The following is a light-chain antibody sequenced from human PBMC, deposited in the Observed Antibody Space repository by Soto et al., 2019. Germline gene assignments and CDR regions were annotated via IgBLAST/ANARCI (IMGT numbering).Light chain of an antibody. V-gene: IGLV1-40*01. CDR2: GNS. CDR3: QSYDSSLSGVV. Sequence: QSVLTQPPSVSGAPGQRVTISCTGSSSNIGAGYDVHWYQQLPGPAPKLLIYGNSNRPSGVPDRFSGSKSGTSASLAITGRQAEDEADYYCQSYDSSLSGVVFGGGTKLTVL. J-gene: IGLJ2*01. CDR1: SSNIGAGYD.